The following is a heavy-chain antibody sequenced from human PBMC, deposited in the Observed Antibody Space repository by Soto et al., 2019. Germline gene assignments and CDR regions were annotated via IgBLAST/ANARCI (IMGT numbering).Heavy chain of an antibody. V-gene: IGHV1-18*01. D-gene: IGHD3-9*01. CDR3: ARDQERYFDWLPRYYYYYYMDV. CDR2: ISAYNGNT. Sequence: ASVKVSCKASGYTFTSYGISWVRQAPGQGLEWMGWISAYNGNTNYAQTLQGRVTMTTDTSTSTAYMELRSLRSDDTAVYYCARDQERYFDWLPRYYYYYYMDVWGKGPRSPSP. J-gene: IGHJ6*03. CDR1: GYTFTSYG.